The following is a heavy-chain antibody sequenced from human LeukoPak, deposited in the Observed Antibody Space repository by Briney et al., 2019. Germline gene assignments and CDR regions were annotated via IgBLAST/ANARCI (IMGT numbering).Heavy chain of an antibody. CDR1: GGSFSGYY. D-gene: IGHD3-10*01. J-gene: IGHJ5*02. CDR2: TNHSGST. V-gene: IGHV4-34*01. CDR3: ARGLWFGELLFDP. Sequence: PSETLSLTCAVYGGSFSGYYWRWIRQPPGRGREWIGETNHSGSTNYNPSLKSRGNISVDTSKNHFSLNLSSVTAADTAVYYCARGLWFGELLFDPWGQGTLVTVSS.